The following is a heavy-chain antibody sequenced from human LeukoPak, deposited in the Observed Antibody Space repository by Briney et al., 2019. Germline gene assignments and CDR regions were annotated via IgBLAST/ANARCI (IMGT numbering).Heavy chain of an antibody. Sequence: ASVKVSCKASGYTFTGYYMHWVRQAPGQGLEWMGWINPNSGGTNYARKFQGRVTMTRDTSISTAYMELSRLRSDDTAVYYCARGSIQLWLLDYWGQGTLVTVPS. J-gene: IGHJ4*02. CDR1: GYTFTGYY. V-gene: IGHV1-2*02. CDR2: INPNSGGT. CDR3: ARGSIQLWLLDY. D-gene: IGHD5-18*01.